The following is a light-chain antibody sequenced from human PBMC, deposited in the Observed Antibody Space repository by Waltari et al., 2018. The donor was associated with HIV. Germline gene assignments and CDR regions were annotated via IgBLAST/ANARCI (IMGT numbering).Light chain of an antibody. V-gene: IGKV3-20*01. CDR3: QQCATAPLT. CDR1: QTVGNNY. Sequence: DIVLTQSPGTLSLSPGERASLSCRASQTVGNNYLAWFQPKPGQAARLLIYDAYMRATGIPDRFSGSGSGTDLTLTISSLEPEDFAVYYCQQCATAPLTFGGGTKVEIK. CDR2: DAY. J-gene: IGKJ4*01.